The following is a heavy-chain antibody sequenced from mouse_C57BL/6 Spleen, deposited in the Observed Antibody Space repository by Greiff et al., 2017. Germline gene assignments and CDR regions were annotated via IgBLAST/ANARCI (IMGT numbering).Heavy chain of an antibody. D-gene: IGHD1-1*01. CDR1: GYAFSSSW. J-gene: IGHJ4*01. V-gene: IGHV1-82*01. CDR3: ARKGSYGSSYEGYAMDY. Sequence: QVQLQQSGPELVKPGASVKISCKASGYAFSSSWMNWVKQRPGRGLEWIGRIYPGDGDTNYTGKFKGKATLTADKSSSTAYMQLSSLPSEDSAVYFCARKGSYGSSYEGYAMDYWGQGTSVTVSS. CDR2: IYPGDGDT.